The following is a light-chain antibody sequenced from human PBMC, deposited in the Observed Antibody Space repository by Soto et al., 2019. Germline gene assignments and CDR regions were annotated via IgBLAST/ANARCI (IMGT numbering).Light chain of an antibody. CDR3: QQTYSTPPIT. V-gene: IGKV1-39*01. J-gene: IGKJ5*01. CDR1: QSISSY. CDR2: AAS. Sequence: DIQMTQSPSSLSASVGDRVTMTFRASQSISSYLNWYQQKPGKGPKVLIYAASSLQSGVPSRFSGSGSGTAFTLTISSLQPEDFATYYCQQTYSTPPITFGQGTRLEI.